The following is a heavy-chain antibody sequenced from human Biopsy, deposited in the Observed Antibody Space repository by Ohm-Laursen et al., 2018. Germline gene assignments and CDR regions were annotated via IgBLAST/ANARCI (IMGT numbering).Heavy chain of an antibody. CDR2: TWDDGSHQ. D-gene: IGHD3-10*01. Sequence: RSLRLSCAASGFNFSAYGMHWVRQAPDKGLEWVALTWDDGSHQYYADSVKGRFTISRDNSKNSLYLHINTPRVEDTAVYYCVTDRLDDITKVRGIMTGWGQGTLVIVSS. J-gene: IGHJ4*02. V-gene: IGHV3-33*01. CDR1: GFNFSAYG. CDR3: VTDRLDDITKVRGIMTG.